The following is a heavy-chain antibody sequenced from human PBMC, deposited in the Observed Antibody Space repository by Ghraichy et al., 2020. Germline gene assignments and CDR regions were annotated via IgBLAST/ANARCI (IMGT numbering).Heavy chain of an antibody. D-gene: IGHD2-21*02. J-gene: IGHJ4*02. CDR1: GYTLTELS. CDR3: ATGVPYCGGDCYSPLDY. Sequence: ASVKVSCKVSGYTLTELSMHWVRQAPGKGLEWMGGFDPEDGETIYAQKFQGRVTMTEDTSTDIAYMELSSLRSEDTAVYYCATGVPYCGGDCYSPLDYWGQGTLVTVSS. V-gene: IGHV1-24*01. CDR2: FDPEDGET.